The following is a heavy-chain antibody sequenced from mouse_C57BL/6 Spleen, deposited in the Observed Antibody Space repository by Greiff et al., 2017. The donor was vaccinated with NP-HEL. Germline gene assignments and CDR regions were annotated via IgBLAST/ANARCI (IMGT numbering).Heavy chain of an antibody. D-gene: IGHD2-3*01. Sequence: VQLQQPGAELVRPGSSVKLSCKASGYTFTSYWMHWVKQRPIQGLEWIGNIDPSDSETHYNQKFKDKATLTVDKSSSTAYMQLSSLTSEDSVVYYCARDGDGYYFDYWGQGTTLTVSS. CDR3: ARDGDGYYFDY. CDR2: IDPSDSET. V-gene: IGHV1-52*01. CDR1: GYTFTSYW. J-gene: IGHJ2*01.